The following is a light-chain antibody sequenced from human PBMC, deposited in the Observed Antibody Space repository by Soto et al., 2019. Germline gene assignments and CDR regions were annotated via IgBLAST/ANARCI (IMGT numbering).Light chain of an antibody. J-gene: IGLJ2*01. CDR3: QVWDSSSDRDVV. Sequence: QSALTQPRSVSGSPGQSITISCTGTSSDVGGYNYVSWYRQHPGKAPKLMIYDVSKRPSGVPDRFSGSNSGNTATLTISRVEAGDEADYYCQVWDSSSDRDVVFGGGTKLTVL. CDR2: DVS. V-gene: IGLV2-11*01. CDR1: SSDVGGYNY.